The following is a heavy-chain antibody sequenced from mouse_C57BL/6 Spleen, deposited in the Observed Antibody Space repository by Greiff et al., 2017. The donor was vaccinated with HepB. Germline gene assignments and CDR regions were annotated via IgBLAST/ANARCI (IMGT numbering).Heavy chain of an antibody. D-gene: IGHD1-1*01. CDR2: ISYDGSN. J-gene: IGHJ1*03. CDR1: GYSITSGYY. Sequence: EVKLMESGPGLVKPSQSLSLTCSVPGYSITSGYYWNWIRQFPGNKLEWMGYISYDGSNNYNPSLKNRISITRDTSKNQFFLKLNSVTTEDTATYYCAREGYGSSYWYFDVWGTGTTVTVSS. CDR3: AREGYGSSYWYFDV. V-gene: IGHV3-6*01.